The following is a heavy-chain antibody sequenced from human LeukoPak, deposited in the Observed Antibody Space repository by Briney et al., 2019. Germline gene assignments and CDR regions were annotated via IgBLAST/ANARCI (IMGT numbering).Heavy chain of an antibody. CDR2: ITWNSGTI. Sequence: GGSLRLSCAASGFTFDDYAMHWVRQAPGEGLEWVSGITWNSGTILYADSVKGRFTISRDNAKNSLYLQMNSLRAEDTALYYCAKRPLSSGNYYFDYWGQGTLVTVSS. D-gene: IGHD3-3*01. CDR1: GFTFDDYA. V-gene: IGHV3-9*01. CDR3: AKRPLSSGNYYFDY. J-gene: IGHJ4*02.